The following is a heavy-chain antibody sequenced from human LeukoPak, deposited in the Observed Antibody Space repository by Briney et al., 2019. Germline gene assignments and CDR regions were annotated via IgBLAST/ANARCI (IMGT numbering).Heavy chain of an antibody. Sequence: GGSRRLSCAASGFTFNIYSMHWVRQAPGKGLEWVSYISSSISTIYYADFVEGRFTVSGDNAKNSLFLHMSSLRAEDTAVYYCARDVYSDYVRPDHFDHWGQGTLVTVSS. CDR1: GFTFNIYS. J-gene: IGHJ4*02. D-gene: IGHD4-11*01. V-gene: IGHV3-48*04. CDR3: ARDVYSDYVRPDHFDH. CDR2: ISSSISTI.